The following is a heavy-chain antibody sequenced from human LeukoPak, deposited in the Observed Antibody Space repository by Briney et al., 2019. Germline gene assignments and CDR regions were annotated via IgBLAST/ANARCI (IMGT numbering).Heavy chain of an antibody. CDR1: GYTFTAYY. Sequence: ASVKVSCKASGYTFTAYYMHWVRQAPGQGLEWMGWINPNSGGTNYAQKFQGRVTMTRDTSISTAYMELSRPRSDDTAVYYCARGAVMRELLDFDYWGQGTLVTVSS. D-gene: IGHD1-26*01. V-gene: IGHV1-2*02. CDR2: INPNSGGT. J-gene: IGHJ4*02. CDR3: ARGAVMRELLDFDY.